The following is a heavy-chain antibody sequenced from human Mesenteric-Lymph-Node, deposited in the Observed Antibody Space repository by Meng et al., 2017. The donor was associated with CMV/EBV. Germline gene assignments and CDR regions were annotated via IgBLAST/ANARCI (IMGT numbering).Heavy chain of an antibody. CDR1: GFTFSSYA. J-gene: IGHJ4*02. V-gene: IGHV3-30-3*01. CDR2: ISYDGSNK. D-gene: IGHD2-2*01. Sequence: GGSLRLSCAASGFTFSSYAMHWVRQAPGKGLEWVAVISYDGSNKYYADSVKGRFTISRDNSKNTLYLQMNSLRAEDTAVYYCARAERRYCSSTSCWGDYWGRGTLVTVSS. CDR3: ARAERRYCSSTSCWGDY.